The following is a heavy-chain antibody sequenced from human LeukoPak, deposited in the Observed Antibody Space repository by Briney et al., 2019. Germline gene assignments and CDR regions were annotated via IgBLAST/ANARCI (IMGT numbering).Heavy chain of an antibody. V-gene: IGHV3-74*01. J-gene: IGHJ4*02. D-gene: IGHD3-22*01. Sequence: GGSLRLSCAASGFTFSRYWMHWVRQAPGKGLAWVSRINSDGSSTNYADSVKGRFTISRDNAKNTLYVQMNGLRAEDTAVYYCARSYGYYYVDYWGQGTLVTVSS. CDR1: GFTFSRYW. CDR2: INSDGSST. CDR3: ARSYGYYYVDY.